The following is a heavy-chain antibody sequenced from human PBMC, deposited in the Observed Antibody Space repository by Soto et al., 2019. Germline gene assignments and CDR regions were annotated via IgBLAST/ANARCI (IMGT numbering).Heavy chain of an antibody. CDR1: GYTFTSYD. CDR2: MNPNSGNT. Sequence: ASVKVSCKASGYTFTSYDINWVRQATGQGLEWMGWMNPNSGNTGYAQKFQGRVTMTRNTSISTAYMELSSLRSEDTAVYYCARGPLAARPEWFDPWGQGTRVTVSS. CDR3: ARGPLAARPEWFDP. V-gene: IGHV1-8*01. J-gene: IGHJ5*02. D-gene: IGHD6-6*01.